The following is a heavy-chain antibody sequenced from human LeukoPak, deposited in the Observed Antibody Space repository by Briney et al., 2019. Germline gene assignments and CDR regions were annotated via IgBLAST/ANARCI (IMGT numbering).Heavy chain of an antibody. J-gene: IGHJ4*02. CDR3: ASLGGSVSWTFGY. CDR1: GGSISSGDYY. Sequence: SETLSLTCTVSGGSISSGDYYWSWIRQPPGKGLEWIGYIYYDGSTNYNPSLKSRATISLDTSKNQFSLRLSSVTAADTAVYYCASLGGSVSWTFGYWGQGALVTVSS. CDR2: IYYDGST. V-gene: IGHV4-61*08. D-gene: IGHD3-10*01.